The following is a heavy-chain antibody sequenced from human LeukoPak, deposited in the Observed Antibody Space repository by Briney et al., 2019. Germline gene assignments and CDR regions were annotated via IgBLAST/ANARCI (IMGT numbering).Heavy chain of an antibody. CDR2: IIPIFGTA. D-gene: IGHD3-3*01. V-gene: IGHV1-69*05. CDR3: ASGYYDFWSGSY. J-gene: IGHJ4*02. Sequence: SVKVSCKASGGTFSSYAISWVRQAPGQGLEGMGRIIPIFGTANYAQRFQGRVTITTDESTSTAYMELSSLRSEDTAVYYCASGYYDFWSGSYWGQGTLVTVSS. CDR1: GGTFSSYA.